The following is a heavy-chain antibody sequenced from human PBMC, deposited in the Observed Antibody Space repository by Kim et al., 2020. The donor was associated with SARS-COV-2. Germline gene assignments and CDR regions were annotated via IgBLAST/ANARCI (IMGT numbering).Heavy chain of an antibody. Sequence: SETLSLTCTVSGGTISGYHWPWVRQPPGKALEWIGDIYYSGTTHYNPSLKIRVTMSVDTSKNQFSLQLNSVTTADTAVYYCARPLYLFSWRHFSHCMD. CDR3: ARPLYLFSWRHFSHCMD. D-gene: IGHD3-3*02. J-gene: IGHJ6*01. CDR1: GGTISGYH. V-gene: IGHV4-59*01. CDR2: IYYSGTT.